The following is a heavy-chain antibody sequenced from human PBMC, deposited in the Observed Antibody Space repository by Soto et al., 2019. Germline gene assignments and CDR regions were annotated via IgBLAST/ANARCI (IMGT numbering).Heavy chain of an antibody. J-gene: IGHJ5*02. D-gene: IGHD2-2*02. CDR1: GFTFSSYE. CDR3: ARSWGVYCSSTSCYSPWFDP. Sequence: PGGSLRLCCAASGFTFSSYEMNWVRQAPGKGLEWVSYISSSGSPIYYADSVKGRFTISRDNAKNSLYLQMNSLRAEDTAVYYCARSWGVYCSSTSCYSPWFDPRGQGTLVTVSS. V-gene: IGHV3-48*03. CDR2: ISSSGSPI.